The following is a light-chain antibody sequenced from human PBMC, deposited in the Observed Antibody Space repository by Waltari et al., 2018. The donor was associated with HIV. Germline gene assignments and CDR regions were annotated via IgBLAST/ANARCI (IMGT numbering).Light chain of an antibody. CDR3: SSYTSSSTLV. J-gene: IGLJ2*01. CDR2: EFP. CDR1: YRPVAGYTF. V-gene: IGLV2-14*01. Sequence: QSALTQPASVSGSPGHSIPISCPVTYRPVAGYTFVSLFQHPPGNPPKPILYEFPHRPSGVSNRFSASKSGNTASLTISGVQAEDEADYYCSSYTSSSTLVFGGGTKLTVL.